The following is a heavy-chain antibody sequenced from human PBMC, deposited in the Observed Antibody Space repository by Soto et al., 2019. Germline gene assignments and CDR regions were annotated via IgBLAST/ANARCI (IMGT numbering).Heavy chain of an antibody. V-gene: IGHV3-23*01. CDR3: AKSLRWMITSPPFDP. D-gene: IGHD3-16*01. Sequence: GGSLRLSCAASGFTSRYAMSWVRQAPGKGLEWVSTISGSGGSTYYADSVKGRFTISRDNSKNTLYLQMNSLRAEDTAVYYCAKSLRWMITSPPFDPWGQGTLVTVSS. CDR2: ISGSGGST. CDR1: GFTSRYA. J-gene: IGHJ5*02.